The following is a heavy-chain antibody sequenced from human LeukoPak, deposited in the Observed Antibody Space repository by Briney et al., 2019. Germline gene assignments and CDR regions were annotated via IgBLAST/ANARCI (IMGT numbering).Heavy chain of an antibody. CDR3: AKDYCSSTSCYDDLDY. D-gene: IGHD2-2*01. CDR2: ISGSGGST. V-gene: IGHV3-23*01. Sequence: PGGSLRLSCAASGFTFSSYAMSWVRQAPGKGLEWVSAISGSGGSTYYADSVKGRFTISRDDSKNTPYLQMNSLRAEDTAVYYCAKDYCSSTSCYDDLDYWGQGTLVTVSS. J-gene: IGHJ4*02. CDR1: GFTFSSYA.